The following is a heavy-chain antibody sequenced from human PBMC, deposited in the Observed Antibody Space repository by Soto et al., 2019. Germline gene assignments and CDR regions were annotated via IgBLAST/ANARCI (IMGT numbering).Heavy chain of an antibody. J-gene: IGHJ6*02. D-gene: IGHD3-10*01. CDR2: IIPIFGTA. CDR3: ARDRPDYYGSGNPDGMDV. V-gene: IGHV1-69*12. CDR1: GGTFSSYA. Sequence: QVQLVQSGAEVKKPGSSVKVSCKASGGTFSSYAISWVRQAPGQGLEWMGGIIPIFGTANYAQKFQGRVTITADESTSSAYMERSSLRSEDTAVYYCARDRPDYYGSGNPDGMDVWGQGTTVTVSS.